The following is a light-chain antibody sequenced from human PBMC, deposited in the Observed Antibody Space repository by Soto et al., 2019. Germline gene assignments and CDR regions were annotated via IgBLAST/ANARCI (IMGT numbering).Light chain of an antibody. CDR3: AAWDDSLNGPV. V-gene: IGLV1-44*01. Sequence: QSALTQPPSASGTPRQRVTISCSGSSSNIGSNTVNWYQQLPGTAPKLLIYSNNQRPSGVPDRFSGSKSGTSASLAISGLQSEDEADYYCAAWDDSLNGPVFGTGTKLTVL. J-gene: IGLJ1*01. CDR1: SSNIGSNT. CDR2: SNN.